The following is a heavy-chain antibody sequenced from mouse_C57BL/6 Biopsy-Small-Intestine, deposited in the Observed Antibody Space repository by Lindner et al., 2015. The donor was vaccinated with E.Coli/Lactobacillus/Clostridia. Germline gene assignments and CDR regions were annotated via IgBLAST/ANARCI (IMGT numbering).Heavy chain of an antibody. V-gene: IGHV1-84*02. Sequence: SVKVSCKASGYTCTACYFHWVRQAPGQGLECMGWINPNSGDTKYAQKFQGRVTMTRDTSITTTYMELNWLASDDTATYYCARRSTGQWLAVYFDYWGQGTLVTVSS. CDR3: ARRSTGQWLAVYFDY. CDR2: INPNSGDT. J-gene: IGHJ2*01. CDR1: GYTCTACY. D-gene: IGHD6-1*01.